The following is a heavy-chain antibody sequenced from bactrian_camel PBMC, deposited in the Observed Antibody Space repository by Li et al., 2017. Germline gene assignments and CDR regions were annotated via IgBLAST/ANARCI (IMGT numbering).Heavy chain of an antibody. Sequence: HVQLVESGGGSVQAGGSLRLSCAASGSTIGSYGIGWFRQTPGKEREGVAYISPSGGMTSGELTFYGDSVKGRFTISRNNAKNTVYLEMNSLKPQDSAMYYCAARRPSSVVWDRAPEFGVWGQGTQVTVS. V-gene: IGHV3S63*01. CDR2: ISPSGGMT. CDR1: GSTIGSYG. J-gene: IGHJ6*01. D-gene: IGHD3*01. CDR3: AARRPSSVVWDRAPEFGV.